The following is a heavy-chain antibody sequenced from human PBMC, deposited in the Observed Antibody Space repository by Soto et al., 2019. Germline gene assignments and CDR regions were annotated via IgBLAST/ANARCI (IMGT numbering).Heavy chain of an antibody. Sequence: QVQLVQSGAEVKKPGSSLKVSCKASGGTFSSYAISGVRQAPGQGLEWMGGIIPIFGTANYAQKFQGRVTITADESTSQAYMELSSLRSEDMAVYHCGRDRENSSGWNGWFDPWGQGTLVTVSS. D-gene: IGHD6-19*01. CDR3: GRDRENSSGWNGWFDP. CDR2: IIPIFGTA. J-gene: IGHJ5*02. V-gene: IGHV1-69*01. CDR1: GGTFSSYA.